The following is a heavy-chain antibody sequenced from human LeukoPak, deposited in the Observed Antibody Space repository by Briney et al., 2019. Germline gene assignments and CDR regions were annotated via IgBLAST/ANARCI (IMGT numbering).Heavy chain of an antibody. D-gene: IGHD6-13*01. Sequence: SETLSLTCAVYGGSFSGYYWSWIRQPPGKGLEWIGEINHSGSTNYNPSLKSRVTISVDTSKNQFSLELSSVTAADTAVYYCARSGARAYSSSWYRAPFDYWGQGTLVTVSS. CDR1: GGSFSGYY. J-gene: IGHJ4*02. CDR3: ARSGARAYSSSWYRAPFDY. CDR2: INHSGST. V-gene: IGHV4-34*01.